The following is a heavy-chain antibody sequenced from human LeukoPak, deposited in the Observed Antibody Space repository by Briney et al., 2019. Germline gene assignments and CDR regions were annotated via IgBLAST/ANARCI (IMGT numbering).Heavy chain of an antibody. V-gene: IGHV3-23*01. D-gene: IGHD5-18*01. CDR3: AKRGNSHHYEY. Sequence: GWSLRLSCAPSGFTFSSYVMRWVRQAPGKGLEWVSSITENGASSYYADPVKGRFTISRDNSKNTLYLQMNSLRAEDTAVYYCAKRGNSHHYEYWGQGTLVIVAS. CDR2: ITENGASS. CDR1: GFTFSSYV. J-gene: IGHJ4*02.